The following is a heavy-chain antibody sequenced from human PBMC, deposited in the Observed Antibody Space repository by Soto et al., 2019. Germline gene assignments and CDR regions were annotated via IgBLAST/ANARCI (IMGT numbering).Heavy chain of an antibody. V-gene: IGHV4-34*01. CDR1: GGSFSGYY. D-gene: IGHD6-19*01. Sequence: SETLSLTCAVNGGSFSGYYWSWIRQPPGKGLEWIGEINHSGSTNYNPSLKSRVTISVDTSKNQFSLKLSSVTAADTAVYYCARLLGDSSGWPTSYFDYWGQGTLVTVSS. CDR2: INHSGST. CDR3: ARLLGDSSGWPTSYFDY. J-gene: IGHJ4*02.